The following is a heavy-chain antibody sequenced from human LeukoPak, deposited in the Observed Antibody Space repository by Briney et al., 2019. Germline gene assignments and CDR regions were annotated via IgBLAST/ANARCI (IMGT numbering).Heavy chain of an antibody. D-gene: IGHD6-13*01. CDR3: AREFGSWYRWFDY. CDR2: ISGSGATT. Sequence: GGSLRLSCAASGFTFTSYAMSWVRQAPGKGLEWVSAISGSGATTYFADSVKGRFTISRDNAKNSLYLQMNSLRAEDTAVYYCAREFGSWYRWFDYWGQGTLVTVSS. CDR1: GFTFTSYA. J-gene: IGHJ4*02. V-gene: IGHV3-23*01.